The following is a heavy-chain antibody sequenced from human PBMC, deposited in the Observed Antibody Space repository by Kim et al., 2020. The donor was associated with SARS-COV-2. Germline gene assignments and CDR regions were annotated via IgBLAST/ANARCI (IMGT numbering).Heavy chain of an antibody. CDR3: AKQGDAYDYYFDY. D-gene: IGHD5-12*01. V-gene: IGHV3-9*03. J-gene: IGHJ4*02. CDR1: GFTFEDYA. CDR2: ISWSSGSI. Sequence: GGSLRLSCAASGFTFEDYAMHWVRQAPGKGLEWVSGISWSSGSIGYADCVKGRFTISRDNAKNFQYVEINRPRGKDMALYYCAKQGDAYDYYFDYWGQETLVTVSS.